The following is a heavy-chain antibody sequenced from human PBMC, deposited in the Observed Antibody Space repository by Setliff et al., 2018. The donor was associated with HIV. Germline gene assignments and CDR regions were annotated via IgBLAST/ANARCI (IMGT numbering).Heavy chain of an antibody. V-gene: IGHV3-21*01. CDR1: GFTFSTYT. D-gene: IGHD5-18*01. CDR3: ARDDGGYTFGVFFDY. Sequence: PGGSLRLSCAASGFTFSTYTMNWVRQAPGKGLEWVSSISSNGYYIYYADSVKGRFTISRDNAKNSLYLQLNSLRAEDTAIYFCARDDGGYTFGVFFDYWGRGTPVPVSS. CDR2: ISSNGYYI. J-gene: IGHJ4*02.